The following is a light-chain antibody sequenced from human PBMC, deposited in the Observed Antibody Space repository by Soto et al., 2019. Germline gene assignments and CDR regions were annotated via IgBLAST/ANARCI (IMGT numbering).Light chain of an antibody. V-gene: IGKV1-17*01. J-gene: IGKJ1*01. CDR2: DGS. CDR1: QGITND. Sequence: DIQMTQSPSSLSAYVGDRVTITCRASQGITNDLGWYQQKPGKAPKRLIYDGSILHSGVPSRFSGSGSGTEFSLTISSLQPEDFATYYCLQHNTYPWTFGQGTKVEIK. CDR3: LQHNTYPWT.